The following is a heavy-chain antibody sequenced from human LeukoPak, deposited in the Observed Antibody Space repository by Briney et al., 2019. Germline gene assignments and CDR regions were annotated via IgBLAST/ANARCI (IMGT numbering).Heavy chain of an antibody. CDR1: GGSFSGYY. CDR2: INHSGST. D-gene: IGHD3-3*01. V-gene: IGHV4-34*01. CDR3: ARGRRFLEWGNRARDNWFDP. Sequence: SETLSLTCAVYGGSFSGYYWSWIRQPPGKGLEWIGEINHSGSTNYNPSLKSRVTISVDTSKNQFSLKLSSVTAADTAVYYCARGRRFLEWGNRARDNWFDPWGQGTLVTVSS. J-gene: IGHJ5*02.